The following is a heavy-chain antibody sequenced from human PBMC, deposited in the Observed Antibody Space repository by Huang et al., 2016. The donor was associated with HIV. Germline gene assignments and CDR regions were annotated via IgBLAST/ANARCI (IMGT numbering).Heavy chain of an antibody. J-gene: IGHJ4*02. CDR2: ISGSMGNK. CDR3: AKDRGDGYSGYDYDY. CDR1: GFTFSNYA. D-gene: IGHD5-12*01. Sequence: EVQLWESGGTLVQPGGSLRLSCGASGFTFSNYAMSWVGQALGKGLDVVSLISGSMGNKDDADSGKGRFTISRDNVKKTVYLQMNSLRVEDAAVYYCAKDRGDGYSGYDYDYWGQGTLVTVSS. V-gene: IGHV3-23*01.